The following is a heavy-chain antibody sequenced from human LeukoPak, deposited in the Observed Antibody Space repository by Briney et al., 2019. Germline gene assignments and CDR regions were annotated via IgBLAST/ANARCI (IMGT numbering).Heavy chain of an antibody. J-gene: IGHJ4*02. CDR1: GFTFSAYW. CDR3: ARDSSGWGFDY. CDR2: IRSDGSST. V-gene: IGHV3-74*01. Sequence: GGSLRLSCAASGFTFSAYWMHWVRQAPGKGLVWVSGIRSDGSSTIYADSVKGRFTISRDNARNTLYLQVNSLRAEDTAVYYCARDSSGWGFDYWGQGSLVTVSS. D-gene: IGHD6-25*01.